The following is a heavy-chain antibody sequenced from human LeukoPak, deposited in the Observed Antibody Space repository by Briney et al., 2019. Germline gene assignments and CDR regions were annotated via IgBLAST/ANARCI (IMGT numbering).Heavy chain of an antibody. Sequence: NPGGSLRLSCAASGLTFSSFGMNWVRQAPGKGLEWDSFISSSSSNIYYADSLKGRFTISRDNAKNSLYLQMNSLRAEDTAVYYCARVKDMDVWGKGTTVTVSS. J-gene: IGHJ6*03. CDR3: ARVKDMDV. CDR1: GLTFSSFG. CDR2: ISSSSSNI. V-gene: IGHV3-21*01.